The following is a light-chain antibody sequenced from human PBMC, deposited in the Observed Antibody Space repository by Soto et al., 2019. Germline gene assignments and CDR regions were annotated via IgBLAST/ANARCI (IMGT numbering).Light chain of an antibody. Sequence: QSVLTQPPSASGTPGQRVTISCSGSGSSIGTNTVNWYRQLPGTAPKLLIHGNNQRPSGVPDRFSGSKSGTSASLAISGLRSEDEAEYYCTAWDGSLNNVLFGGGTKLTVL. CDR1: GSSIGTNT. V-gene: IGLV1-44*01. CDR2: GNN. J-gene: IGLJ2*01. CDR3: TAWDGSLNNVL.